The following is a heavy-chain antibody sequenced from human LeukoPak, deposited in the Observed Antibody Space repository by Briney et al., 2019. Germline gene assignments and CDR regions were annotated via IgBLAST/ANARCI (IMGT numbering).Heavy chain of an antibody. D-gene: IGHD5-12*01. Sequence: SQTLSLTCTVSGGSISSGDYYWSWIRQPPGKGLEWIGYIYYSGSTYYDPSLKSRVTISVDTSKNQFSLKLSSVTAADTAVYYCARAPGWLYFDYWGQGTLVTVSS. CDR2: IYYSGST. CDR1: GGSISSGDYY. CDR3: ARAPGWLYFDY. V-gene: IGHV4-30-4*01. J-gene: IGHJ4*02.